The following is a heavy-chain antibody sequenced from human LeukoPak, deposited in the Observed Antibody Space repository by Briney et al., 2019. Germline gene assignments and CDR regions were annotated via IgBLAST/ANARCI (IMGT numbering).Heavy chain of an antibody. Sequence: PSETLSLTCTVFGDSISSGGHYWSWIRQHPGKGLEWIGYIYYSGSTYYNPSLKSRVTISVDTSKNQFSLKLSSVTAADTAVYYCARWTAFGVVIRHYYGMDVWGQGTTVTVSS. J-gene: IGHJ6*02. CDR1: GDSISSGGHY. D-gene: IGHD3-3*01. CDR3: ARWTAFGVVIRHYYGMDV. V-gene: IGHV4-31*03. CDR2: IYYSGST.